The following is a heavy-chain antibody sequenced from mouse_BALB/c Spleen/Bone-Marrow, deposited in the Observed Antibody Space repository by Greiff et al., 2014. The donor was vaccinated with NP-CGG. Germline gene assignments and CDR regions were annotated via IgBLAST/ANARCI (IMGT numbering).Heavy chain of an antibody. CDR3: ARGLRRFAY. V-gene: IGHV3-2*02. Sequence: EVQGVESGPGLVKPSQSLSLTCTVTGYSITSDYAWNWIRQFPGNKLEWMGYISYSGSTSYNPSLKSRISITRDTSKNQFFLQLNSVTTEDTATYYCARGLRRFAYWGQGTLVTVSA. CDR2: ISYSGST. CDR1: GYSITSDYA. D-gene: IGHD2-4*01. J-gene: IGHJ3*01.